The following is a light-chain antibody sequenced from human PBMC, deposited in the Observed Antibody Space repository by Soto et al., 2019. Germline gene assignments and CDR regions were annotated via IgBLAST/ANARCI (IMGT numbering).Light chain of an antibody. V-gene: IGLV2-14*01. J-gene: IGLJ1*01. Sequence: QSVLTQPASVSGSPGQSITISCTGTSSDIGRYNYVSWFQQHPGKVPKLVIFEVNYRPSGVSDRFSGSKSGNTASLTITGLQAEDEADYYCTSCITANTLLVFGSGTKGTVL. CDR2: EVN. CDR3: TSCITANTLLV. CDR1: SSDIGRYNY.